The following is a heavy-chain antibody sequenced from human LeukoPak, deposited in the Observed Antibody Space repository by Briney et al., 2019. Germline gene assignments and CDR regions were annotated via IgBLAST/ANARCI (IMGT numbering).Heavy chain of an antibody. V-gene: IGHV1-3*01. Sequence: ASVKVSCKASGYTFTSYAMHWVRQAPGQRLEWMGWINAGNGNTKYSQKFQGRVTITRDTSASTAYMELSSLRSEDTAVYYCASSYYVWGSHRPTYYFDYWGQGTLVTVSS. J-gene: IGHJ4*02. D-gene: IGHD3-16*02. CDR3: ASSYYVWGSHRPTYYFDY. CDR1: GYTFTSYA. CDR2: INAGNGNT.